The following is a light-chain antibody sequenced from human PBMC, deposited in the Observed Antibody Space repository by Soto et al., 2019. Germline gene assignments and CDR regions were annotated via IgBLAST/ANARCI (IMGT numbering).Light chain of an antibody. CDR1: QSVLYSSNNKNY. V-gene: IGKV4-1*01. CDR3: QQYFTTPPLT. Sequence: DIVMTQSPDSLAVSLGERATINCKSSQSVLYSSNNKNYLAWYQQKPGQPPKLLIYWASTRESGVPDRFSGSGSGTDFTLTISSLQDEDVADYYCQQYFTTPPLTFGGGTKVEIK. J-gene: IGKJ4*01. CDR2: WAS.